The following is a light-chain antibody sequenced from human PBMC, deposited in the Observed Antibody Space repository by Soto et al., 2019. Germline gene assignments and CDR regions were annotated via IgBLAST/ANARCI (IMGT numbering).Light chain of an antibody. CDR2: GAS. CDR3: QQYKIWPWT. J-gene: IGKJ1*01. CDR1: QSVTNK. V-gene: IGKV3-15*01. Sequence: EIVMTQSPATLSVSPGERATLSCRASQSVTNKLAWYQQKPGQAPRLLIYGASTRATGIPARFSGSGSGTEFTLTISSLQSEDCAVYYCQQYKIWPWTFGQGTKVDIK.